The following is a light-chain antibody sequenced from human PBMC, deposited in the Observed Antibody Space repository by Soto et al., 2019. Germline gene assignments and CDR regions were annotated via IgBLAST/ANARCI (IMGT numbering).Light chain of an antibody. CDR1: QSVSSN. J-gene: IGKJ5*01. CDR3: QHYGAAPIT. Sequence: EIVLTQSPATLSLSPGERAALSCRASQSVSSNLAWYQQKPGQSPRLLIYADSNRATGIPDKFSGSGSGTDFTLTISRLEPEDFALYYCQHYGAAPITFGRGTRLEIK. CDR2: ADS. V-gene: IGKV3-20*01.